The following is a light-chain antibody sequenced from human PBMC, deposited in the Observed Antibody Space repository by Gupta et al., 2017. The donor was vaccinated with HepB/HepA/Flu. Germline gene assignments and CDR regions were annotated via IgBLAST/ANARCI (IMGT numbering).Light chain of an antibody. V-gene: IGKV1-33*01. Sequence: DIQMTQSPSSLSASVGDRVTITCLASQSISNYLNWYQQNPGKAPNLLIYDASSLETGVPSRFSGSGSGTDFTLTISSLQPEDFATYYCQHYYSPPPYTFGQGTRLEIK. J-gene: IGKJ5*01. CDR2: DAS. CDR1: QSISNY. CDR3: QHYYSPPPYT.